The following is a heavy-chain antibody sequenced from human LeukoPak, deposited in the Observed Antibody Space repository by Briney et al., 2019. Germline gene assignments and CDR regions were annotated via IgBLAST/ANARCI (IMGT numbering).Heavy chain of an antibody. CDR1: GFTVSSNY. J-gene: IGHJ4*02. V-gene: IGHV3-74*01. CDR3: ARDAGWGRLDS. D-gene: IGHD3-16*01. Sequence: GGSLRLSCAASGFTVSSNYMSWVRQAPGKGLMWVSRLASDETNKIYADSVKGRFTISRDNAKNTLYLQMNSLRVEDTGIYYCARDAGWGRLDSWGQGALVTVSS. CDR2: LASDETNK.